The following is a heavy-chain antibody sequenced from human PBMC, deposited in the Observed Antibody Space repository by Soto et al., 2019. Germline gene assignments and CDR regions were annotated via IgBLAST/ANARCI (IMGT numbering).Heavy chain of an antibody. D-gene: IGHD3-3*01. V-gene: IGHV3-48*01. Sequence: EVQLVESGGGLVQPGGSLRLSCAASGFTFSSYSMNWVRQAPGKGLEWVSYINSISSTIYYADSVKGRFTISKDNAKNSLYLQMNSLRAEDTAVYYCARDYDFWSGYFHYWGQGTLVTVSS. CDR3: ARDYDFWSGYFHY. J-gene: IGHJ4*02. CDR1: GFTFSSYS. CDR2: INSISSTI.